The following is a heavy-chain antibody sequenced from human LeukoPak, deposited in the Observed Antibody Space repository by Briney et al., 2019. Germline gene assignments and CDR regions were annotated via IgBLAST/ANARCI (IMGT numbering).Heavy chain of an antibody. CDR3: ARVAINNWFDP. D-gene: IGHD2-2*02. J-gene: IGHJ5*02. CDR1: GGSISSGDYY. CDR2: IYYSGST. V-gene: IGHV4-30-4*01. Sequence: SQTLSLTCTVSGGSISSGDYYWSWIRHPPGKGLERIGYIYYSGSTYYNPSLKSRVTISVDTSKNQFSLKLSSVTAADTAVYYCARVAINNWFDPWGQGTLVTVSS.